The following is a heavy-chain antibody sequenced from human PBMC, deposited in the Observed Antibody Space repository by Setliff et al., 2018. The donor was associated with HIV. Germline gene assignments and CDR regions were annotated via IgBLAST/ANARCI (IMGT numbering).Heavy chain of an antibody. D-gene: IGHD1-26*01. CDR2: INEDGSED. CDR1: GFRFRDHL. CDR3: ARPIEWGHPARYDS. V-gene: IGHV3-7*03. J-gene: IGHJ5*01. Sequence: GGSLRLSCSISGFRFRDHLMRWGRQAPGKGLEWVANINEDGSEDYYADSVKGRFTISRDNAKDSVYLEINGLRVDDMGIYFCARPIEWGHPARYDSWSQGTVVTVSS.